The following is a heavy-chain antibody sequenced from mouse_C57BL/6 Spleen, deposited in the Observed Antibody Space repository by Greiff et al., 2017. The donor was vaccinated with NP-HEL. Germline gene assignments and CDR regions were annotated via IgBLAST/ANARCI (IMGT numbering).Heavy chain of an antibody. J-gene: IGHJ2*01. CDR1: GYTFTSYW. V-gene: IGHV1-59*01. D-gene: IGHD1-1*01. CDR3: APFYGSSYGY. CDR2: IYPSYIYT. Sequence: QVQLKQPGAELVRPGPSVKLSCKASGYTFTSYWMHFLKQIPLQFLEWILVIYPSYIYTNYNQKFNVNATFTVDTSSSTAYMQLSSLTSEDSAVYYCAPFYGSSYGYWGQGTTLTVSS.